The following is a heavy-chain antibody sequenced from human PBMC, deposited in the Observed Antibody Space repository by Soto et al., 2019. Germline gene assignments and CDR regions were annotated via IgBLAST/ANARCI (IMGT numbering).Heavy chain of an antibody. CDR1: GFTFTSSA. CDR2: IVVGSGNT. J-gene: IGHJ6*02. V-gene: IGHV1-58*01. Sequence: GASVKVSCKASGFTFTSSAVQWVRQARGQRLEWIGWIVVGSGNTNYAQKFQERVTITRDMSTSTAYMELSSLRSEDTAVYYCADLVGATRKGAYYYGMDVWGQGTTVTVSS. CDR3: ADLVGATRKGAYYYGMDV. D-gene: IGHD1-26*01.